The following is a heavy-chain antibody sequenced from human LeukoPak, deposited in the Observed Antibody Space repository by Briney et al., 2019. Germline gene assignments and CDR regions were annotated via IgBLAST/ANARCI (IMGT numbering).Heavy chain of an antibody. J-gene: IGHJ4*02. CDR1: GFNVSSKY. D-gene: IGHD5-12*01. Sequence: GSLRLSCAASGFNVSSKYMSWIRQPPGKGLEWIGEINHSGSTNYNPSLKSRVTISVDTSKNQFSLKLSSVTAADTAVYYCARVQRRGYSGYDWDYWGQGTLVTVSS. V-gene: IGHV4-34*01. CDR2: INHSGST. CDR3: ARVQRRGYSGYDWDY.